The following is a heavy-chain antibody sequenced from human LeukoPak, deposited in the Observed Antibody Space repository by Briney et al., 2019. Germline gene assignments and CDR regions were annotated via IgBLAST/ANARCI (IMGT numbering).Heavy chain of an antibody. D-gene: IGHD2-2*01. CDR2: LYYTGST. Sequence: SETLSLTCTVSGGSISSSNCYWDWIRQPPGKGLERIGNLYYTGSTYYNPSLKSRVSISLDRSKNQFSLKLNSVTAADTAVYYCARDTDTVRATATSYYSYYYMDVWGNGTTVTVSS. V-gene: IGHV4-39*07. CDR3: ARDTDTVRATATSYYSYYYMDV. CDR1: GGSISSSNCY. J-gene: IGHJ6*03.